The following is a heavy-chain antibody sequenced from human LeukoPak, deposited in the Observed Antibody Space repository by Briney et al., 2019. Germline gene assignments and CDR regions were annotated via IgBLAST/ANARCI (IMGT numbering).Heavy chain of an antibody. CDR1: GFIFSTYA. Sequence: GGSLRLSCATSGFIFSTYALRWVRQAPGKGLEWASSISGSGGSTYHADSVKGRFTISRDSSKNTLYLQMNSLRAEDTAKYYCARVIRAAPGKGYFDYWGQGTLVTVSS. CDR3: ARVIRAAPGKGYFDY. J-gene: IGHJ4*02. D-gene: IGHD6-13*01. CDR2: ISGSGGST. V-gene: IGHV3-23*01.